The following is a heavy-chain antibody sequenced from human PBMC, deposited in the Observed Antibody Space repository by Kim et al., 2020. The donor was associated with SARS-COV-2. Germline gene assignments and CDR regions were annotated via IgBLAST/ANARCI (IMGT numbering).Heavy chain of an antibody. V-gene: IGHV7-4-1*02. CDR2: INTNTGNP. D-gene: IGHD2-15*01. J-gene: IGHJ4*02. Sequence: ASVKVSCKASGYTFTSYAMNWVRQAPGQGLEWMGWINTNTGNPTYAQGFTGRFVFSLDTSVSTAYLQISSLKAEDTAVYYCARGYCSGGSCPEFDYWGQGTLVTVSS. CDR1: GYTFTSYA. CDR3: ARGYCSGGSCPEFDY.